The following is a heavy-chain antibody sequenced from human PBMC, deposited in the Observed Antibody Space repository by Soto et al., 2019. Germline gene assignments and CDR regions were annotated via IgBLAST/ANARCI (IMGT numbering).Heavy chain of an antibody. D-gene: IGHD5-12*01. CDR1: SGSITSSNW. V-gene: IGHV4-4*02. CDR2: VSHSGST. J-gene: IGHJ4*02. Sequence: QVQLQESGPGPVKPSGTLSLTCAVSSGSITSSNWWSWVRQPPGKGLEWIGEVSHSGSTNYIPSLKSRATISVDKSRNQFSLRLNSVTAADTAVYYCARNRYGGYDFDYWGQGTLVTVSS. CDR3: ARNRYGGYDFDY.